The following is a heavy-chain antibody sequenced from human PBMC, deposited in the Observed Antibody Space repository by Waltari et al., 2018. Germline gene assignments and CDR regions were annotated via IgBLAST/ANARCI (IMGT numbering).Heavy chain of an antibody. CDR2: IYYSGST. J-gene: IGHJ4*02. Sequence: QLQLQESGPGLVRPSETLSLTRTVSVGSISSSSSSWGWIRQPPGKGLEWIGSIYYSGSTYYNPSLKSRVTISVDTSKNQFSLKLSSVTAADTAVYYCAREAPAAGDYWGQGTLVTVSS. D-gene: IGHD6-13*01. CDR3: AREAPAAGDY. V-gene: IGHV4-39*07. CDR1: VGSISSSSSS.